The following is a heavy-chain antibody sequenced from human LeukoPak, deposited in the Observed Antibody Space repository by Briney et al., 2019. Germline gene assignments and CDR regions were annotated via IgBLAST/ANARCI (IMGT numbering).Heavy chain of an antibody. CDR3: AREMGWNYGDY. V-gene: IGHV3-7*05. CDR2: IKKDGSEK. Sequence: GGSLRLSCAASGFTFSTYWMTWVRQAPGKGLEWVANIKKDGSEKYYVDSVRGRFTVSRDNAKNSLYLQMNSLRAEDTAVYYCAREMGWNYGDYWGQGTLVTVSS. D-gene: IGHD1-7*01. CDR1: GFTFSTYW. J-gene: IGHJ4*02.